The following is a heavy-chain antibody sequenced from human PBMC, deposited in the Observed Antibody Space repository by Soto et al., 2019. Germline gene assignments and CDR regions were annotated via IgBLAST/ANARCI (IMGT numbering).Heavy chain of an antibody. CDR3: ATSQEIAVAGTNPHNYGMDV. D-gene: IGHD6-19*01. J-gene: IGHJ6*02. CDR2: IWYDGSNK. Sequence: PGESLRLSWPASGFTFSSYVMHWVRQAPGKGLGWVAVIWYDGSNKYYADSVKGRFTISRDNSKNTLYLQMNSLRAEDTAVYYCATSQEIAVAGTNPHNYGMDVWGQGTTVTVSS. CDR1: GFTFSSYV. V-gene: IGHV3-33*01.